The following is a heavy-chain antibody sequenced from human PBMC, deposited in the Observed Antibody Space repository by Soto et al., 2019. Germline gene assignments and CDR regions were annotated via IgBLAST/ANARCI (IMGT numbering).Heavy chain of an antibody. CDR1: GFTFSSYS. Sequence: EVQLVESGGGLVKPGGSLRLSCAASGFTFSSYSMNWVRQAPGKGLEWVSSISSSSSYIYYADSVKGRFTISRDNAKNSLYLQMNSLRAEDTAVYYCARVRRYCSGGSCYPALDYWGQGTLVTVSS. V-gene: IGHV3-21*01. CDR2: ISSSSSYI. D-gene: IGHD2-15*01. CDR3: ARVRRYCSGGSCYPALDY. J-gene: IGHJ4*02.